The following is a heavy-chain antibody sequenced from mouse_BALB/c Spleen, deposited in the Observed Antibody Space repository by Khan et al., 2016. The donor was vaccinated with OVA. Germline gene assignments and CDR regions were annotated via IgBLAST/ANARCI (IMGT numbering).Heavy chain of an antibody. CDR2: ISPGSGDT. J-gene: IGHJ3*01. CDR1: GYTFTDYY. D-gene: IGHD1-2*01. Sequence: QVQLQQPGAELARPGASVKLSCKASGYTFTDYYINWVKQRTGQGLEWIGEISPGSGDTYYNEKFKGKATLTADNSSNTAYMQLSSLTSEASAVYFCARRNYFGYTFAYWGQGTLVTVSA. CDR3: ARRNYFGYTFAY. V-gene: IGHV1-77*01.